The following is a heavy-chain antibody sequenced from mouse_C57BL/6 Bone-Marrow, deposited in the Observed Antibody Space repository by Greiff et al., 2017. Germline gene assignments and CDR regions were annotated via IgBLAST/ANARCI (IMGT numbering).Heavy chain of an antibody. J-gene: IGHJ2*01. Sequence: VQLQQSGAELARPGASVKMSCKASGYTFTSYTMHWVKPRPGQGLEWIGYINPSSGYTKYNQKFKDKATLTADKSSSTAYMQLSSLTSEDSAVYYCARLGSNYGGYYFDYWGQGTTLTVSS. CDR2: INPSSGYT. V-gene: IGHV1-4*01. D-gene: IGHD2-5*01. CDR1: GYTFTSYT. CDR3: ARLGSNYGGYYFDY.